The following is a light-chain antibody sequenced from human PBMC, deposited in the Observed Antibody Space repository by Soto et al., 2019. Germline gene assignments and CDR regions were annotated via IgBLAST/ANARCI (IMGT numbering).Light chain of an antibody. J-gene: IGKJ1*01. Sequence: EIVLTQSPATLSLSPGERATLSCRASQSVSSYLAWYQQKPGQAPRLIIYDASSRATGIPDRFSASGSGTDFTLTISRLEPEDFAVYFCHQYSSSPPTFGQGTKVDIK. V-gene: IGKV3-20*01. CDR1: QSVSSY. CDR2: DAS. CDR3: HQYSSSPPT.